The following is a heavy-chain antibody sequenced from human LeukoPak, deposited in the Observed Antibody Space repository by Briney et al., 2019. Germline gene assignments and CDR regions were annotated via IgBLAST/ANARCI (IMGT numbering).Heavy chain of an antibody. V-gene: IGHV3-66*01. CDR2: IYSGGST. Sequence: GGSLRLSCAASGFTDSSNYMSWVRQAPGKGLEWVSVIYSGGSTYYADSVKGRFTISRDNSKNTLYLQMNSLRAEDTAVYYCARVGARYGDYGYFDYWGQGTLVTVSS. D-gene: IGHD4-17*01. CDR3: ARVGARYGDYGYFDY. J-gene: IGHJ4*02. CDR1: GFTDSSNY.